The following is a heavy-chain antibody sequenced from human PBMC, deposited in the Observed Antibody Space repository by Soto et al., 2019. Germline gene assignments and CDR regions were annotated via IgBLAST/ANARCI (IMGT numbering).Heavy chain of an antibody. CDR1: GFTVSNSY. CDR3: ARGGATNWFDP. D-gene: IGHD3-16*01. CDR2: IYSGGST. V-gene: IGHV3-53*04. Sequence: EVQLVESGGGLVQPGGSLRLSCAASGFTVSNSYLTWVRQAPGKGLEWVSVIYSGGSTYYADSVRGRFTISRHNSKNTLDLQMNSLRTEDTAVYYCARGGATNWFDPWGQGTLVTVSS. J-gene: IGHJ5*02.